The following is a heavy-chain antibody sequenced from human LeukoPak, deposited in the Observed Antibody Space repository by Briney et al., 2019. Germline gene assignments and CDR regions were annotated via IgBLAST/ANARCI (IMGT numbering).Heavy chain of an antibody. V-gene: IGHV3-9*01. D-gene: IGHD5-12*01. CDR3: VKDIVAARGYSGYGPFDY. J-gene: IGHJ4*02. CDR1: GFTFDDYA. CDR2: ISWNSGSI. Sequence: GGSLRLSCAASGFTFDDYAMHWVRHAPGKGLEWVSGISWNSGSIGYADSVKGRFTISRDNAKNSLYLQMNSLRAEDTALYYCVKDIVAARGYSGYGPFDYWGQGTLVTVSS.